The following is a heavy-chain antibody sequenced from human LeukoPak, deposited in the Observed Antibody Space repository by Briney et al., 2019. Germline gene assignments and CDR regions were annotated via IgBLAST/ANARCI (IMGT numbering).Heavy chain of an antibody. Sequence: GGSLRLSCAASAFTFSSYAMSWVRQAPGKGLEWVSAISAGADSTYYADSVQGRFTISRDNSKNTLHLQMSGLRAEDTAVYFCARGAYGDYGSWGQGTLVTVSS. CDR1: AFTFSSYA. V-gene: IGHV3-23*01. D-gene: IGHD4-17*01. CDR3: ARGAYGDYGS. CDR2: ISAGADST. J-gene: IGHJ5*02.